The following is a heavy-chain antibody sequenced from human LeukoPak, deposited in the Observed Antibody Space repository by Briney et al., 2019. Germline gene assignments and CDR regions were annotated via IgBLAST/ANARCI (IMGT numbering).Heavy chain of an antibody. Sequence: SETLSLTCTVSGGSISSYYWSWIRQPPGKGLEWIGYIYYSGSTNYNPSLKSRVTISVDTSKNQFSLKLSSVTAADTAVYYCARTLRPNWYFGLWGRGTLVTVSS. V-gene: IGHV4-59*01. CDR3: ARTLRPNWYFGL. D-gene: IGHD3-16*01. CDR2: IYYSGST. CDR1: GGSISSYY. J-gene: IGHJ2*01.